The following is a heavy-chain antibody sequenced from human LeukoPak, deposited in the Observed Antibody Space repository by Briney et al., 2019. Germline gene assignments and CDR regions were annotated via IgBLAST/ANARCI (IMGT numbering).Heavy chain of an antibody. D-gene: IGHD3-3*01. CDR2: FDPEDGET. CDR3: ATDRRDYDFWRSPNFDY. V-gene: IGHV1-24*01. Sequence: ASVKVSCKVSGYTLTELSMHWVRQAPGKGLEWMGGFDPEDGETIYAQKFQGRVTMTEDTSTDTAYMELSSLRSEDTVVYYCATDRRDYDFWRSPNFDYWGQGTLVTVSS. J-gene: IGHJ4*02. CDR1: GYTLTELS.